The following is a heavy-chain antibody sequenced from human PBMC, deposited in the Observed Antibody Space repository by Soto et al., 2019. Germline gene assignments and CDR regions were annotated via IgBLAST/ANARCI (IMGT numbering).Heavy chain of an antibody. CDR2: MRSKAYGGTT. CDR3: TRDGPITIFGVVNWFDP. D-gene: IGHD3-3*01. V-gene: IGHV3-49*03. CDR1: GFTFGDYG. J-gene: IGHJ5*02. Sequence: GGSLRLSCTASGFTFGDYGMSWFRQAPGKGLEWVGFMRSKAYGGTTEYAASVKGRFTISRDDSKSIAYLQMNSLKTEDTAVYYCTRDGPITIFGVVNWFDPWGQGTLVTVSS.